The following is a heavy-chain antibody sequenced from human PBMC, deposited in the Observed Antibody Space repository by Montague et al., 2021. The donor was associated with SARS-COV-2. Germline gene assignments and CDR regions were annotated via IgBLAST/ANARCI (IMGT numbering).Heavy chain of an antibody. J-gene: IGHJ3*02. CDR3: AKHMTTGLHAFYI. D-gene: IGHD4-11*01. V-gene: IGHV3-23*01. CDR1: GFSFSDFG. Sequence: SLRLSCAASGFSFSDFGMTWVRQAPGKGLEWVSTVTRSGDTTYYADSVKGRFTISRDNSKTTLDLRMNSLRAEDTAIYYCAKHMTTGLHAFYIWGQGTMVTVSS. CDR2: VTRSGDTT.